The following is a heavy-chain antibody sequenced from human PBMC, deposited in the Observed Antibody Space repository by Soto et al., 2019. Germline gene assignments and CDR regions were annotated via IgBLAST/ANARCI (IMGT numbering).Heavy chain of an antibody. D-gene: IGHD5-12*01. CDR3: ARHMHSGGYELWEFFDY. V-gene: IGHV3-7*05. Sequence: GGSLRLSCAASGFTFSSYWMSWVRQAPGKGLEWVANIKQDGSEKYYVDSVKGRFTISRDNAKNSLYLQMNSLRAEDTAVYYCARHMHSGGYELWEFFDYWGQGTLVTVSS. CDR2: IKQDGSEK. CDR1: GFTFSSYW. J-gene: IGHJ4*02.